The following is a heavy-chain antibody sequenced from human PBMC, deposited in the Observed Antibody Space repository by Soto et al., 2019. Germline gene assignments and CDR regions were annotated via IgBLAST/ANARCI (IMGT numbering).Heavy chain of an antibody. CDR1: GGTFSSYA. CDR3: ARPYCSGRSVAQFAYYYYGMDV. V-gene: IGHV1-69*13. D-gene: IGHD2-15*01. CDR2: IIPIFGTA. J-gene: IGHJ6*02. Sequence: GASVKVSCKASGGTFSSYAISWVRQAPGQGLEWMGGIIPIFGTANYAQKFQGRVTITADESTSTAYMELSSLRSEDTAVYYCARPYCSGRSVAQFAYYYYGMDVCGQRHTVTVSS.